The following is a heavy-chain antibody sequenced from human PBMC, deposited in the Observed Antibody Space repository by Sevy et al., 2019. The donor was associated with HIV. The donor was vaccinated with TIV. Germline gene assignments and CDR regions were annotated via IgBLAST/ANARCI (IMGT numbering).Heavy chain of an antibody. Sequence: GGSLRLSCAASGFTFSSYAMRWVRQAPGKGLEWVAVISYDGSNKYYADSVKGRFTISRDNSKNTLYLQMNSLRAEDTAVYYCARDFSPSYGYDYWGQGTLVTVSS. CDR3: ARDFSPSYGYDY. CDR1: GFTFSSYA. J-gene: IGHJ4*02. D-gene: IGHD5-18*01. V-gene: IGHV3-30-3*01. CDR2: ISYDGSNK.